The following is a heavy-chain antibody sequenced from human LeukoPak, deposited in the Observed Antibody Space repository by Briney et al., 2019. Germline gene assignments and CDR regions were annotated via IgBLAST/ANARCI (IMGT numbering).Heavy chain of an antibody. V-gene: IGHV1-69*13. CDR1: GYTFTSYY. D-gene: IGHD5-18*01. Sequence: SVQVSCQASGYTFTSYYMHWVRQAPGQGLEWMGGIIPIFGTANYAQKLQGRVTITADESTSTAYMELSSLRSEDTAVYYCARDRHVDTALYYFDYWGQGTLVTVSS. J-gene: IGHJ4*02. CDR3: ARDRHVDTALYYFDY. CDR2: IIPIFGTA.